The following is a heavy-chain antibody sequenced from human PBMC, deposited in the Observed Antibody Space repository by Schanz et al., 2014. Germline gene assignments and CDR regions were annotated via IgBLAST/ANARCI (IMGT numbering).Heavy chain of an antibody. J-gene: IGHJ4*02. D-gene: IGHD2-21*01. Sequence: QVQLVQSGAEVKKPGASVRVSCKVSGYAFTTYGITWVRQAPGQGLEWMGWISPYNGNTNYAPKVQGRVTVTTDTSTSTVYMELSGLRSEDTAVYYCARDRLECGAECYSVEVFEIWGQGTLVIVSS. CDR1: GYAFTTYG. V-gene: IGHV1-18*01. CDR3: ARDRLECGAECYSVEVFEI. CDR2: ISPYNGNT.